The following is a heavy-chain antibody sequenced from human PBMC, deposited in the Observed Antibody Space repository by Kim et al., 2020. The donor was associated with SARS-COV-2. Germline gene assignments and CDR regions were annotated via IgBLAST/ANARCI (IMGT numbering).Heavy chain of an antibody. J-gene: IGHJ4*02. CDR3: ARVSTFLAASPIDY. CDR2: IHHIGST. V-gene: IGHV4-4*02. CDR1: GGSISSSYW. Sequence: SETLSLTCVVSGGSISSSYWWSWVRQPPGKGLEWIGEIHHIGSTKYNPSLQSRVTISVYKSKNQFSLKLSSVTAAATAIYYCARVSTFLAASPIDYWGQGTLVPVSS. D-gene: IGHD3-3*02.